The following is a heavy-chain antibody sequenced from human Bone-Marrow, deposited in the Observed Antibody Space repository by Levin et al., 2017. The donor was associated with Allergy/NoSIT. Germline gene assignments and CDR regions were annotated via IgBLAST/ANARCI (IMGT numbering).Heavy chain of an antibody. J-gene: IGHJ6*02. CDR1: GFTFSNYA. V-gene: IGHV3-30-3*01. D-gene: IGHD1/OR15-1a*01. Sequence: AGGSLRLSCAASGFTFSNYAMHWVRQAPGKGLEWVAVIPYDGSNEYYADSVKGRFTVSRDNSKNTMYLQMNSLRAEDTAVYYCARGRNNQFGYYGMDVWGQGTTVTVSS. CDR2: IPYDGSNE. CDR3: ARGRNNQFGYYGMDV.